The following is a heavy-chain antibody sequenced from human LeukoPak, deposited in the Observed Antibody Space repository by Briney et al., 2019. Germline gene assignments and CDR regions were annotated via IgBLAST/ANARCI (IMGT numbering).Heavy chain of an antibody. V-gene: IGHV4-59*12. CDR2: IYYSGST. J-gene: IGHJ6*02. CDR3: ARESGYSYGYGFDYYFGMDV. D-gene: IGHD5-18*01. Sequence: KPAETLSLTCTVSGGSISSYYWSWIRQPPGKGLEWIGYIYYSGSTNYNPSLKSRVTISVDTSKNQFSLKLSSVTAADTAVYYCARESGYSYGYGFDYYFGMDVWGQGTTVTVSS. CDR1: GGSISSYY.